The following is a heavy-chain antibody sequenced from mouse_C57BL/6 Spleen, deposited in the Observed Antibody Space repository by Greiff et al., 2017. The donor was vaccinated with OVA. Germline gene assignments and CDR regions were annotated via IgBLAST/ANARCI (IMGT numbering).Heavy chain of an antibody. Sequence: VQLQQSGAELVRPGTSVKVSCKASGYAFTNYLIEWVKQRPGQGLEWIGVINTGSGGTNYNEKFKGKATLTADKSSSTAYMQLSSLTSEDSAVYFCARSRDGFAYWGQGTLVTVSA. CDR1: GYAFTNYL. J-gene: IGHJ3*01. CDR3: ARSRDGFAY. CDR2: INTGSGGT. V-gene: IGHV1-54*01.